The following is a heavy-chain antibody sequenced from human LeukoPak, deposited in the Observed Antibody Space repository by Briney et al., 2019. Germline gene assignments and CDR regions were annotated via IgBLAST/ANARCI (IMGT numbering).Heavy chain of an antibody. CDR2: ISSSSSTI. Sequence: GGSLRLSCTTAGFTFGDYAMSWVRKAPGKGLEWVSYISSSSSTIYYADSVKGRFTISRDNAKNSLYLQMNSLRAEDTAVYYCARDELGGAFDIWGQGTMVTVSS. V-gene: IGHV3-48*01. D-gene: IGHD1-7*01. CDR1: GFTFGDYA. J-gene: IGHJ3*02. CDR3: ARDELGGAFDI.